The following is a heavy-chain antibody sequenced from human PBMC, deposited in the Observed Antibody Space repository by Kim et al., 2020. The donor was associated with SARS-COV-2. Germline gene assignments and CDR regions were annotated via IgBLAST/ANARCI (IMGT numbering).Heavy chain of an antibody. CDR3: AKASSTSFWYGMDI. Sequence: ADSVKGRFTISRDNSKNTLYVQMNSLRVEDTAVYYCAKASSTSFWYGMDIWGQGTTVTVSS. D-gene: IGHD2-2*01. V-gene: IGHV3-30*02. J-gene: IGHJ6*02.